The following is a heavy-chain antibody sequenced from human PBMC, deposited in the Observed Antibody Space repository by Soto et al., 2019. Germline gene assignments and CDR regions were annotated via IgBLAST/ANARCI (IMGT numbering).Heavy chain of an antibody. D-gene: IGHD3-10*01. CDR1: GITFSNFE. Sequence: GGSLRLSCAASGITFSNFEMNWVRQAPGKGLEWVSYISSTGSTKYYADSVKGRFTISSDNDKSSLYLEMKSLRAEDTAVYYCAIDYSGSGTYYFWGQGTLVTVSS. CDR2: ISSTGSTK. V-gene: IGHV3-48*03. CDR3: AIDYSGSGTYYF. J-gene: IGHJ4*02.